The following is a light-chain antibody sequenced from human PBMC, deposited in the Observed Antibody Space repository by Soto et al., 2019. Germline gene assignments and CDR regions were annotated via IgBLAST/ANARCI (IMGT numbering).Light chain of an antibody. Sequence: EIVLTQSPGTLSLSPGERATLSCRASQSVSSSYLAWYQQRPGQAPRLLIYDASNRATGIPARFSGSGSGTDFTLTISSLQPEDFATYYCQQSYSSPPTFGQGTKVDIK. CDR1: QSVSSSY. CDR3: QQSYSSPPT. V-gene: IGKV3D-20*02. CDR2: DAS. J-gene: IGKJ1*01.